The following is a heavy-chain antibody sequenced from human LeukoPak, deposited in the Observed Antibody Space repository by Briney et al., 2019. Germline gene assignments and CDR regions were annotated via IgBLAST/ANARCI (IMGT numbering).Heavy chain of an antibody. CDR2: ISAYNGDT. D-gene: IGHD4-17*01. J-gene: IGHJ3*02. CDR3: TRDYGDYDVFDI. Sequence: ASVKVSCKASGYTFTGYYMHWVRQAPGQGLEWMGWISAYNGDTNYAQKLQGRVTMTTDTSTSTAYMELRSLRSDDTAVYYCTRDYGDYDVFDIWGQGTMVTVSS. CDR1: GYTFTGYY. V-gene: IGHV1-18*04.